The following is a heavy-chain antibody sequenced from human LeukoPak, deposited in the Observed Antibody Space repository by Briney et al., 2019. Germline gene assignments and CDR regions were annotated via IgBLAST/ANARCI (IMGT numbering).Heavy chain of an antibody. CDR2: ISYDGSNK. D-gene: IGHD3-22*01. CDR1: GFTFSSYA. V-gene: IGHV3-30-3*01. J-gene: IGHJ4*02. CDR3: AKEGSSGYYQFEDY. Sequence: PGGSLRLPCAASGFTFSSYAMHWVRQAPGKGLEWVAVISYDGSNKYYADSVKGRFTISRDNSKNTLYLQMNSLRAEDTAVYYCAKEGSSGYYQFEDYWGQGTLVTVSS.